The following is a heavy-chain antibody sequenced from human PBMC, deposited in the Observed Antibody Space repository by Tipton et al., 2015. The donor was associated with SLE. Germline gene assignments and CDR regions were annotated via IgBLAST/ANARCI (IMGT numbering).Heavy chain of an antibody. Sequence: TLSLTCAVSGDSMTDYPYYYNWIRQPAGKGLEWIGQIYTSGNTIYHPSLKSRVTISLDTSKRHFSLNVASVTAADTAVYYCARGRSSTMYGLDIWGQGTAVTVSS. CDR2: IYTSGNT. D-gene: IGHD2/OR15-2a*01. V-gene: IGHV4-61*09. CDR3: ARGRSSTMYGLDI. J-gene: IGHJ6*02. CDR1: GDSMTDYPYY.